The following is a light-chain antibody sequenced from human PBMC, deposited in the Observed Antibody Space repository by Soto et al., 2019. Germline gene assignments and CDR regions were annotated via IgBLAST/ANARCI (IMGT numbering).Light chain of an antibody. J-gene: IGLJ1*01. V-gene: IGLV1-44*01. Sequence: QSVLTQPPSASGTPGQRVTISCSGSSSNIGSNTVNWYQQLPGTAPKLIIYDVTHRPSGVSNRFSGSKSGNTASLTISGLQAEDEAEYYCSSYSSISPYVFGTGTKLTVL. CDR3: SSYSSISPYV. CDR1: SSNIGSNT. CDR2: DVT.